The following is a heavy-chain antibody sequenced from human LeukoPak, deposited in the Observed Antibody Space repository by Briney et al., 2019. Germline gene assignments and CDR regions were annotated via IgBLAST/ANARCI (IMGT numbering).Heavy chain of an antibody. CDR2: ISYDGSNK. J-gene: IGHJ4*02. CDR1: GFTFSSYG. Sequence: GGSLRLSCAASGFTFSSYGMHRVRQAPGKGLEWVAVISYDGSNKYYADSVKGRFTISRDNSKNTLYLQMNSLRAEDTAVYYCATTYYYDSSGYRFDYWGQGTLVTVSS. V-gene: IGHV3-30*03. D-gene: IGHD3-22*01. CDR3: ATTYYYDSSGYRFDY.